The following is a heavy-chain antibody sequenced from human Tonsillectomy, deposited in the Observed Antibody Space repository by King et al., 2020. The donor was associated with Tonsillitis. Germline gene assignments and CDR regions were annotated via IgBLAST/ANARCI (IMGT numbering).Heavy chain of an antibody. CDR3: AGVGRGVVPAAIPFYYYYYMDV. Sequence: EVQLVESGGGLVKPGGSLRLSCAASGFTFSSYSMNWVRQAPGKGLEWVSSISSSSSYIYYADSVKGRFTISRDKAKNSLYLQMNSLGAEYKAVYYCAGVGRGVVPAAIPFYYYYYMDVWGKGTTVTVSS. CDR2: ISSSSSYI. CDR1: GFTFSSYS. V-gene: IGHV3-21*01. D-gene: IGHD2-2*02. J-gene: IGHJ6*03.